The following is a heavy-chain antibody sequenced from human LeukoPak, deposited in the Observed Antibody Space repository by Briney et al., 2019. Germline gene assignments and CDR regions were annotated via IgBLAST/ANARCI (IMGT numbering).Heavy chain of an antibody. V-gene: IGHV3-21*04. D-gene: IGHD3-22*01. CDR2: ISSSSSYI. J-gene: IGHJ6*03. CDR1: GFTFSSYT. CDR3: ARDGAYDSSGYYSYRARYYYYYMDV. Sequence: PGGTLRLSCAASGFTFSSYTMNWVRRAPGKGLEWVSSISSSSSYIYYADSVKGRFTISRDNAKNSLYLQMNSLRAEDTALYYCARDGAYDSSGYYSYRARYYYYYMDVWGKGTTVTVSS.